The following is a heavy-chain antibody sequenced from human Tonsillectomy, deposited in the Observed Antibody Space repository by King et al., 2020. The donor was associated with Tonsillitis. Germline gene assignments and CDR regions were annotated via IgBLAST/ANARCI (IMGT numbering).Heavy chain of an antibody. CDR3: AHRPDIVTAARRLSGWFDP. CDR1: VFSLRSSGVA. CDR2: IYWDGDR. D-gene: IGHD5-12*01. V-gene: IGHV2-5*02. J-gene: IGHJ5*02. Sequence: ITLKESGPTLVKPTQTLTLTCTFSVFSLRSSGVAVGWFRQPPGKALEWLALIYWDGDRYYNPSLKSRLTITQDISKKQVVLTMTNMDPVDAATYFCAHRPDIVTAARRLSGWFDPWGQGTLVSVSS.